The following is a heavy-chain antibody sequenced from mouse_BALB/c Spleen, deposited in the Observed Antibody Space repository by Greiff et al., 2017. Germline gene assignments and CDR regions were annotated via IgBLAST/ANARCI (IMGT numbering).Heavy chain of an antibody. V-gene: IGHV5-6-3*01. Sequence: DVMLVESGGGLVQPGGSLKLSCAASGFTFSSYGMSWVRQTPDKRLELVATINSNGGSTYYPDSVKGRFTISRDNAKNTLYLQMSSLKSEDTAMYYCARHGYYGNPFAYWGQGTLVTVSA. CDR3: ARHGYYGNPFAY. D-gene: IGHD2-1*01. CDR1: GFTFSSYG. J-gene: IGHJ3*01. CDR2: INSNGGST.